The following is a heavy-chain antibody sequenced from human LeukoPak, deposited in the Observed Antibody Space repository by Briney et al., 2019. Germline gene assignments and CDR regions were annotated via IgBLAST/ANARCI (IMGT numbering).Heavy chain of an antibody. CDR2: IRYDGSNK. CDR1: GFTFSSYG. J-gene: IGHJ5*02. D-gene: IGHD2-2*01. Sequence: GGSLRLSCAASGFTFSSYGMHWVRQAPGKGLEWVAVIRYDGSNKYYANSVKGRFTISRDNSKNTLYLQMNSLRAEDTAVYYCAKSVVPAAIFWFDPWGQGTLVTVSS. V-gene: IGHV3-30*02. CDR3: AKSVVPAAIFWFDP.